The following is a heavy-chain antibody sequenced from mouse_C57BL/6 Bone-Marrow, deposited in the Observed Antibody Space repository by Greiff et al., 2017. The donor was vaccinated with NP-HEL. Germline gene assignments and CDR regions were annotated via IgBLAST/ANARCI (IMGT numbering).Heavy chain of an antibody. CDR1: GYTFTSYW. CDR3: ALLFITTVVADY. V-gene: IGHV1-72*01. CDR2: IDPNRGGT. D-gene: IGHD1-1*01. Sequence: VQLQQPGAELVKPGASVKLSCKASGYTFTSYWMHWVKQRPGRGLEWIGRIDPNRGGTKYNEKFKSKATLTVDKPSSTAYLQLSSLTSEDSAVYYCALLFITTVVADYWGQGTTLTVSS. J-gene: IGHJ2*01.